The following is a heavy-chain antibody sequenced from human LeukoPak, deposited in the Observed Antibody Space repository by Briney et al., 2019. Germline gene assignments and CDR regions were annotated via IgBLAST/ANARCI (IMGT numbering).Heavy chain of an antibody. V-gene: IGHV4-34*01. CDR2: INHSGST. CDR3: ARKTPGK. J-gene: IGHJ4*02. D-gene: IGHD3-10*01. Sequence: PSETLSLTCAVHGGSFSGYYWSWIRQPPGKGLEWIGEINHSGSTNYNASLKSRVTISVDTSKNQFSLKLSSVTAADTAVYYCARKTPGKWGQGTLVTVSS. CDR1: GGSFSGYY.